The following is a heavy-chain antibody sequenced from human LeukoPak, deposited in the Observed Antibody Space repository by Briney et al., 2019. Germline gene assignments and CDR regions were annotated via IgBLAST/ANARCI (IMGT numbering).Heavy chain of an antibody. J-gene: IGHJ4*02. CDR1: GFTFDDYA. CDR3: ANDGRRHSSSQRPYYFDY. D-gene: IGHD6-13*01. CDR2: ISWNSGSI. Sequence: GRSLRLSCAASGFTFDDYAMHWVRQAPGKGLAWVSGISWNSGSIGYADSVKGRFTISRDNAKNSLYLQMNSLRAEDMALYYCANDGRRHSSSQRPYYFDYWGQGTLVTVSS. V-gene: IGHV3-9*03.